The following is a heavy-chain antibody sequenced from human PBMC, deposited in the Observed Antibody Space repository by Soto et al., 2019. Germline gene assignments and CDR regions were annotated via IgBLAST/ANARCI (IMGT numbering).Heavy chain of an antibody. Sequence: QVQLQESGPGLVKPSQTLSLTCTVSGCSISRGVYYWSWIRQHPGKGLEWIGYIYYSGSTYYNPYLKSRVTISVDTSKYQFSRKLSSVTAADTAVYYCARVFVDTATCDYWGQGTLVTVSS. V-gene: IGHV4-31*03. J-gene: IGHJ4*02. CDR3: ARVFVDTATCDY. CDR2: IYYSGST. CDR1: GCSISRGVYY. D-gene: IGHD5-18*01.